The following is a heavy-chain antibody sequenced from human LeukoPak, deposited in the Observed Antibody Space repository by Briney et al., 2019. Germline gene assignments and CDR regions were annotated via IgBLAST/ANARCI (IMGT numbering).Heavy chain of an antibody. J-gene: IGHJ6*03. CDR3: ARDPYFGELSPHVYYWYMDV. CDR1: GFTFNSYH. V-gene: IGHV3-21*01. CDR2: ITSSSSYT. Sequence: GGSLRLSCAASGFTFNSYHMNWVRQAPGKGLEWVSSITSSSSYTYYAESVKGRFTISRDNAENSLYLQMNSLRAEDTAVYYCARDPYFGELSPHVYYWYMDVWGKGTTVTISS. D-gene: IGHD3-10*01.